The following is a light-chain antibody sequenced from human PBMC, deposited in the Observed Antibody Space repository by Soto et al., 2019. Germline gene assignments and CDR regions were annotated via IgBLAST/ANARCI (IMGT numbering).Light chain of an antibody. CDR1: QSISSY. Sequence: DIEMTQSPSSLSASVGDRVTITCRASQSISSYLNWYQQKPGKAPRLLIYAVSNLQSGVPSRFSGSGSGTDFTLIISSLQPEDFATYYCQQNYITPLAFGPGTKVDIK. CDR3: QQNYITPLA. V-gene: IGKV1-39*01. J-gene: IGKJ3*01. CDR2: AVS.